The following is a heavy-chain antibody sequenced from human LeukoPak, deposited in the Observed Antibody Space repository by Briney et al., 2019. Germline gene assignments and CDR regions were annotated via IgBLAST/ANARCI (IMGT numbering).Heavy chain of an antibody. J-gene: IGHJ4*02. CDR1: GGSISSSSYY. CDR3: ARDTRITMIH. D-gene: IGHD3-22*01. CDR2: IYYSGST. Sequence: SETLSLTCTVSGGSISSSSYYWGWIRQPPGKGLEWIGSIYYSGSTYYNPSLKSRVTISVDTSKNQFSLKLSSVTAADTAVYYCARDTRITMIHWGQGALVTVSS. V-gene: IGHV4-39*02.